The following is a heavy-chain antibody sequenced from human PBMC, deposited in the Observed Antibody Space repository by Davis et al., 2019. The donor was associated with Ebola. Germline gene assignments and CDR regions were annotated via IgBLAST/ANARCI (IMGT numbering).Heavy chain of an antibody. CDR2: INTYFGDT. CDR3: ARDPKNYYYAMGV. CDR1: GYTFNTYG. V-gene: IGHV1-18*01. Sequence: AASVKVSCKASGYTFNTYGISWVRQAPGQGLEWMGWINTYFGDTNYAQRFRGRVTMTADTSTSTAYIELGNLRFDDTAVYFCARDPKNYYYAMGVWGQGTTVTVSS. J-gene: IGHJ6*02.